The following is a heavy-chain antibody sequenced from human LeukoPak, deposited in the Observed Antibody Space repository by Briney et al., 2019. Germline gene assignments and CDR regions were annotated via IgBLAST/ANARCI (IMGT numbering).Heavy chain of an antibody. CDR3: ARHRGPSSADRPNWCDP. J-gene: IGHJ5*02. CDR2: IYYSGKT. V-gene: IGHV4-39*01. CDR1: GGSISSSSYY. Sequence: KPSETLSLTCTVSGGSISSSSYYWARIRQPPGKGVEWFGSIYYSGKTYYNPSLKSRVTISVDMSKNQFSLKLSSVTAADTAVYYCARHRGPSSADRPNWCDPWGQGTLVTVSS. D-gene: IGHD3-10*01.